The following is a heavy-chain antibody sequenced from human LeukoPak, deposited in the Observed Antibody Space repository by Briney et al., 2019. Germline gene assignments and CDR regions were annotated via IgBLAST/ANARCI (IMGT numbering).Heavy chain of an antibody. CDR2: LYSGGDT. J-gene: IGHJ4*02. CDR3: ARGYSSSWYGGNLDY. D-gene: IGHD6-13*01. Sequence: GGSLRLSCAASGFTVSSNYMTWVRQAPGKGLEWVSVLYSGGDTYYADSVKGRFTISRDNSKNTLYLQLSTLRAEDTAVYYCARGYSSSWYGGNLDYWGQGTLVTVSS. CDR1: GFTVSSNY. V-gene: IGHV3-53*01.